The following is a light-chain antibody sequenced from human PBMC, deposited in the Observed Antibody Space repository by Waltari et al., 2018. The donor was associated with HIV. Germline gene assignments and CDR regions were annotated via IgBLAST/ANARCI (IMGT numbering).Light chain of an antibody. CDR3: QQYNSYPPT. CDR1: QGIRNY. Sequence: DIKMTQSPSSLPASVGDRVTITCRARQGIRNYLACFQQKPGKAPTSLIYASSSLQSGVPSKISGSGSGTDFTLTISSLQPEDFATYYCQQYNSYPPTFGQGTKVEIK. J-gene: IGKJ1*01. CDR2: ASS. V-gene: IGKV1-16*02.